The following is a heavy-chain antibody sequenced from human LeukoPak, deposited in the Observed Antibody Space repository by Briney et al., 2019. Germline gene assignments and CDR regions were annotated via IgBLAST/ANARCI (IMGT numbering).Heavy chain of an antibody. J-gene: IGHJ4*02. V-gene: IGHV4-34*01. D-gene: IGHD1-14*01. CDR3: ARGLRTGRMWDY. CDR1: GGSFSGYY. CDR2: INHSGST. Sequence: PSETLSLTCAVYGGSFSGYYWSWIRQPPGKGLEWIGEINHSGSTNYNPSLKSRVTISVDTSKNQFSLKLSSVTAADTAVYYCARGLRTGRMWDYWGQGTLVTVPS.